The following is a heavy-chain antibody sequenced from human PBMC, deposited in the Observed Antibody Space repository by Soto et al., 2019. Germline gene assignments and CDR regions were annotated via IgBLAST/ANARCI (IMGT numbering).Heavy chain of an antibody. J-gene: IGHJ4*02. V-gene: IGHV1-69*02. Sequence: QVQMVQSGAEVKKLGSSVKVSCKASGDTFSFYTINWVRQAPGLGLEWMGRVYPILSMSNYAQKFQGRVTMTADKSTSTAYMELRSLRSEDTAFYYCATSYGSGYRAFDYWGQGALVTVSS. CDR2: VYPILSMS. CDR1: GDTFSFYT. CDR3: ATSYGSGYRAFDY. D-gene: IGHD3-10*01.